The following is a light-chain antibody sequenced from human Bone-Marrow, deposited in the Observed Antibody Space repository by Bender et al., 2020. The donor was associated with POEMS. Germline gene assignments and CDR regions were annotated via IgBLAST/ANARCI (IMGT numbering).Light chain of an antibody. CDR3: CSYADSSTLV. Sequence: QSALTQPASVSGSPGQSITISCTGASSDVGAYNYVSWYQQHPGQAPKLMIYDVTNRPSGVSNRFSGSKSGNTASLTISGLQAEDEADYYCCSYADSSTLVLGTGTKVTVL. V-gene: IGLV2-23*02. CDR2: DVT. CDR1: SSDVGAYNY. J-gene: IGLJ1*01.